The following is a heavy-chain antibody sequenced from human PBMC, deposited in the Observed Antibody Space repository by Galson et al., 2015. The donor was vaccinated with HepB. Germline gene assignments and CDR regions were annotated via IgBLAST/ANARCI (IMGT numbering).Heavy chain of an antibody. V-gene: IGHV1-2*02. CDR1: GYTFTGYY. CDR2: INPNSGGT. J-gene: IGHJ4*02. Sequence: SVKVSCKASGYTFTGYYMHWVRQAPGQGLEWMGWINPNSGGTNYAQKFQGRVTITRDTSISTAYMELSRLRSDDTAVYYCARDGGGGSETFDYWGQGTLVTVSS. D-gene: IGHD2-15*01. CDR3: ARDGGGGSETFDY.